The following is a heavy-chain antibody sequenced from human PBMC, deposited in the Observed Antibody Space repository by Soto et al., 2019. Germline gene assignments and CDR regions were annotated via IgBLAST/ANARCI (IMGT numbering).Heavy chain of an antibody. CDR1: GFTFSGSA. Sequence: GGSLRLSCAASGFTFSGSAMHWVRQASGKGLEWVGRIRSKANSYATAYAASVKGRFTISRDDSKNTAYLQMNSLKTEDTAVYYCTRHPDLLKITMVRGVYFDYWGQGTLVTVSS. V-gene: IGHV3-73*01. CDR3: TRHPDLLKITMVRGVYFDY. D-gene: IGHD3-10*01. CDR2: IRSKANSYAT. J-gene: IGHJ4*02.